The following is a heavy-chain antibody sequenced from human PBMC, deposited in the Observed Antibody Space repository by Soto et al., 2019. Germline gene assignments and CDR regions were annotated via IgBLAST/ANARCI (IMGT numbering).Heavy chain of an antibody. CDR2: IKNSGDRT. CDR3: AKRGERYSQALFNHFDY. D-gene: IGHD2-15*01. J-gene: IGHJ4*02. CDR1: GFTFSNYA. V-gene: IGHV3-23*01. Sequence: EVQLLESGGGLVQPGGSLRLSCAASGFTFSNYAMCWVRQAPGKGLEWVSSIKNSGDRTYYADSVKGRVTISRDNSKNTLYLQMSSLRAEDTAVYYCAKRGERYSQALFNHFDYWGQGILVTVSS.